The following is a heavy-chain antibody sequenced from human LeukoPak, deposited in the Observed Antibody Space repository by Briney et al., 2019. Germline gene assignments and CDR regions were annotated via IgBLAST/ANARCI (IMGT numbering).Heavy chain of an antibody. CDR2: IYPGDSDT. D-gene: IGHD1-7*01. CDR1: GYSFTSYW. CDR3: ARPNWKYGIHFDY. J-gene: IGHJ4*02. Sequence: GESLKISCKGSGYSFTSYWIGWVRQIPGKGLEWMGIIYPGDSDTRYSPSFQGQVTISADKSISTAYLQWSSLKASDTAMYYCARPNWKYGIHFDYWGQGTLVTVSS. V-gene: IGHV5-51*01.